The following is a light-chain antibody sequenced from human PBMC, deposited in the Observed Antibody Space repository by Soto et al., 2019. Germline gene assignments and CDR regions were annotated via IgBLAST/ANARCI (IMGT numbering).Light chain of an antibody. CDR3: QQYGSSLWT. CDR1: QSISSN. V-gene: IGKV3-20*01. Sequence: EIVLTQSPGTLSVSPGEGATLSCRASQSISSNLAWYQQKPGQAPRLVIFDASTRATGIPDRFTGSGSGTDFTLTISRLEPEDFAVYYCQQYGSSLWTFGQGTKVDIK. J-gene: IGKJ1*01. CDR2: DAS.